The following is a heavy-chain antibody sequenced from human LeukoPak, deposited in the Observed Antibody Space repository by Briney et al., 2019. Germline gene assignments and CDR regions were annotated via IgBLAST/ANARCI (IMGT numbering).Heavy chain of an antibody. CDR2: IWYDGSDK. CDR3: ARAYFYDSSVSPDY. V-gene: IGHV3-33*01. J-gene: IGHJ4*02. D-gene: IGHD3-22*01. CDR1: VFTFSDYG. Sequence: GGSLRLSCAQSVFTFSDYGMYWVREGPGKGLGRVAVIWYDGSDKYYADSVKGRYTISRDNSKNTLYLQMNSLRVEDTAVYYCARAYFYDSSVSPDYWRQGTLVTVSS.